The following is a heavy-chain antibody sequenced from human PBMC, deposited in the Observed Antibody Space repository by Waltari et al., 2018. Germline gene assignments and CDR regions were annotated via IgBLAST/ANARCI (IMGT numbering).Heavy chain of an antibody. CDR2: IRSKINSHAT. Sequence: EVQLVESGGGLVQPGGSLKLSCATSGFNFSDSAILWVRQASGKGLEWVGRIRSKINSHATSYGASVRGRFTISRDDSKNTAYLQMDSLKTDDTAVYYCARQTRTQVGWG. CDR1: GFNFSDSA. J-gene: IGHJ1*01. CDR3: ARQTRTQVG. D-gene: IGHD1-26*01. V-gene: IGHV3-73*01.